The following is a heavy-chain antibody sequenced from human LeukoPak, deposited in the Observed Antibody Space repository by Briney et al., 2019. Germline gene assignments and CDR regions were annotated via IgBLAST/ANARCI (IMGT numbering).Heavy chain of an antibody. Sequence: GGSLRLSCAASGFTFSGYGMYWVRQAPRKGLEWVAGIYGGGGVIKYADSEKGRFTISRDNSENILYLQMDSLRVEDTAIYYCAKDRVPDSGYDIDYWGQGTLVTVSS. CDR3: AKDRVPDSGYDIDY. D-gene: IGHD5-12*01. J-gene: IGHJ4*02. CDR1: GFTFSGYG. V-gene: IGHV3-23*03. CDR2: IYGGGGVI.